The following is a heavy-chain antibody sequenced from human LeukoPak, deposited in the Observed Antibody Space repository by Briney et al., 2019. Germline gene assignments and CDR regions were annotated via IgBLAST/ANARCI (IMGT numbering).Heavy chain of an antibody. D-gene: IGHD1-1*01. CDR2: IIPIFGTA. J-gene: IGHJ4*02. CDR1: GGTFSSYA. CDR3: ARLGRYDGSPFDY. Sequence: GSSVTVSCKASGGTFSSYAISWVRQAPGQGLEWMGGIIPIFGTANYAQKFQGRVTITTDESTSTAYMELSSLRSEDTAVYYCARLGRYDGSPFDYWGQGTLVTVSS. V-gene: IGHV1-69*05.